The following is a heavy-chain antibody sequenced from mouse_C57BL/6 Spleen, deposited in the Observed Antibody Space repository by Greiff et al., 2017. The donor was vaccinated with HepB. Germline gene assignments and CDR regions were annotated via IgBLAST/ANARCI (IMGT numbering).Heavy chain of an antibody. CDR3: ASLYDGSFDY. D-gene: IGHD2-3*01. J-gene: IGHJ2*01. V-gene: IGHV1-61*01. Sequence: QVQLKESGAELVRPGSSVKLSCKASGYTFTSYWMDWVKQRPGQGLEWIGNIYPSDSETHYNQKFKDKATLTVDKSSSTAYMQLSSLTSEDSAVYYCASLYDGSFDYWGQGTTLTVSS. CDR1: GYTFTSYW. CDR2: IYPSDSET.